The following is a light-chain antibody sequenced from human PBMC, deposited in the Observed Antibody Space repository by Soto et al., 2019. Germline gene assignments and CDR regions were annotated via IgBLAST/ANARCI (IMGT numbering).Light chain of an antibody. J-gene: IGLJ2*01. Sequence: QPVLAQSPSVSASLGASVKLTCTLSSGHSTYAIAWHQHQPEKGPRYLMKVNSDGTYTKGDGIPDRFSGSGSGAERYLSISSLQSEDEADYYCQTWDNGLDRIFGGGTKVTVL. V-gene: IGLV4-69*01. CDR2: VNSDGTY. CDR3: QTWDNGLDRI. CDR1: SGHSTYA.